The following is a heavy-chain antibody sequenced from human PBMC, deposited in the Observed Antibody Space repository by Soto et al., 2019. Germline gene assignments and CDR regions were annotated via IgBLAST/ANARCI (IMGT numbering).Heavy chain of an antibody. CDR2: ITWNSGGI. CDR3: AKCGTITYYYGMDV. V-gene: IGHV3-9*01. D-gene: IGHD3-16*01. CDR1: GFTFDDYA. Sequence: EVQLVESGGGLVQPGKSLRLSCAASGFTFDDYAMHWVRQVPGKGLEWVAGITWNSGGIGYADSVKGRFTISRDNAKESLYLEMRSLRAEDTALYYCAKCGTITYYYGMDVWGQGTAVTVSS. J-gene: IGHJ6*02.